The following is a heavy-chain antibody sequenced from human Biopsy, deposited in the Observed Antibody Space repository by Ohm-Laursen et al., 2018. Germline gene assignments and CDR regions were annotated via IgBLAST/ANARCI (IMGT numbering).Heavy chain of an antibody. V-gene: IGHV4-38-2*01. CDR1: GYSISSGYY. Sequence: SETLSLTCAVSGYSISSGYYWGWIRQPPGKGLEWIGSIYHSGSTYYNPSLKSRVTISVDTSKNQLSLKLSSVTAADTAGYYCARGQALKSFDYWGQGTLVTVSS. CDR2: IYHSGST. CDR3: ARGQALKSFDY. J-gene: IGHJ4*02.